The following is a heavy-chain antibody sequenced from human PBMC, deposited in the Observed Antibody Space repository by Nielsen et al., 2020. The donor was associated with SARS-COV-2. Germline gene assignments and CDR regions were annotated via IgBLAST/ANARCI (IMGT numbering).Heavy chain of an antibody. D-gene: IGHD4-23*01. Sequence: SETLSLTCTVSGGSISSGDYYWSWIRQPPGKGLEWIGYIYYSGSTYYNPSLKSRVTISVETSKKQFSLKLSSVTAADTAVYYCARDPYYGGNSLDYWGQGTLVTVSS. CDR2: IYYSGST. J-gene: IGHJ4*02. CDR1: GGSISSGDYY. CDR3: ARDPYYGGNSLDY. V-gene: IGHV4-30-4*01.